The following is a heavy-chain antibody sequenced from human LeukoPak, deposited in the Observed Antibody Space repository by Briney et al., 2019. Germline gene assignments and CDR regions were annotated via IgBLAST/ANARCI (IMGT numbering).Heavy chain of an antibody. CDR3: VKDCSRDWNGHWFDS. D-gene: IGHD2-21*02. J-gene: IGHJ5*01. CDR2: ISSSSTYI. Sequence: GGSLRLSCAASGFTFSSSSMNWVRQAPGKGLEWVSSISSSSTYIYYADSVKGRFTISRDNAKNSVYLQMNSLRAEDTAIYYCVKDCSRDWNGHWFDSWGQGTLVTVSS. V-gene: IGHV3-21*01. CDR1: GFTFSSSS.